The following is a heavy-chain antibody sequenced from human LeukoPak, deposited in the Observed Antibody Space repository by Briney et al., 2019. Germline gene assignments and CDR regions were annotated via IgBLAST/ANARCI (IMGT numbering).Heavy chain of an antibody. CDR2: ISSSGST. CDR1: GDSISSGDYY. CDR3: ARDGVVPAANFDY. Sequence: SETLSLTCTVSGDSISSGDYYWSWIRQPAGKGLEWIGRISSSGSTNYNPSLKSRVTISVDTSKNQFSLKLSSVTAADTAVYYCARDGVVPAANFDYWGQGTLVTVSS. D-gene: IGHD2-2*01. J-gene: IGHJ4*02. V-gene: IGHV4-61*02.